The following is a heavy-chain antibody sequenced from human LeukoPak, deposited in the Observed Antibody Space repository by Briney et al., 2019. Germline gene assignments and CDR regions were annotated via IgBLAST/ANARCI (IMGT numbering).Heavy chain of an antibody. CDR2: INTSSSYI. CDR3: ARDRAVTSERGYYYYGMDV. J-gene: IGHJ6*02. CDR1: GFTFSSYS. V-gene: IGHV3-21*01. Sequence: GGSLRLSCAASGFTFSSYSMNWVCQAPGKGLEWVSSINTSSSYIYYADSVKGRFTISRDNTKNSLYLQMNSLRAEDTAVYYCARDRAVTSERGYYYYGMDVWGQGTTVTVSS. D-gene: IGHD4-17*01.